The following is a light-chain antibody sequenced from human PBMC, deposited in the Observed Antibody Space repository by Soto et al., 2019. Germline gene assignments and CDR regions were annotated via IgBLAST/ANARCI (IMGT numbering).Light chain of an antibody. J-gene: IGKJ5*01. CDR2: DAS. CDR1: QSVSSY. CDR3: QQRSNWPPIT. V-gene: IGKV3-11*01. Sequence: PGGRATLSCRASQSVSSYLAWYQQKPGQAPRLLIYDASNRATGIPARFSGSGSGTDFTLTISSPEPEDFAVYYCQQRSNWPPITIGQGTRQEIK.